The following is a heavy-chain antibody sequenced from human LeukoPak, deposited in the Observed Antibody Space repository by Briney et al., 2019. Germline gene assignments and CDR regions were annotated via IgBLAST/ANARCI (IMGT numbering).Heavy chain of an antibody. CDR1: GFTFSSYS. CDR3: ARDFSGTSDY. D-gene: IGHD4-23*01. Sequence: GGSLRLSCAASGFTFSSYSMNWVRQAPGKGLEWVSSISSSASTIYYADSVKGRFTISRDNAKNSLFLQMNSLRAEDTAVYYCARDFSGTSDYWGQGTLVTVSS. CDR2: ISSSASTI. V-gene: IGHV3-48*04. J-gene: IGHJ4*02.